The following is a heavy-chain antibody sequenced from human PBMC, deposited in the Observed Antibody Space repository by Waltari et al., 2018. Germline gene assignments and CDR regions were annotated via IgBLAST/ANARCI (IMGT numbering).Heavy chain of an antibody. CDR2: IYHSGST. CDR1: GYSISSGYY. Sequence: QVQLQESGPGLVKPSETLSLTCAVSGYSISSGYYWGWIRQPPGKGLEWIGSIYHSGSTYYNPSLKSRVTISVDTSKNQFSLKLSSVTAADTAVYYCARQTPYYDFWSGYSNWFDPWGQGTLVTVSS. V-gene: IGHV4-38-2*01. D-gene: IGHD3-3*01. CDR3: ARQTPYYDFWSGYSNWFDP. J-gene: IGHJ5*02.